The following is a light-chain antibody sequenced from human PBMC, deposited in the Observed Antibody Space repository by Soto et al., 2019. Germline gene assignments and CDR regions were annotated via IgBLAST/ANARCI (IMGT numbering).Light chain of an antibody. CDR1: SSDIGGYNY. V-gene: IGLV2-8*01. Sequence: QSALTQPPSASGSPGQSVAISCTGTSSDIGGYNYVSWYQQHSGKAPKLIIYEVTRRPSGVPARFSGSKSGSTASLTVSGLHAEDEADYYCASYSGNNVLFGGGTKLTVL. CDR3: ASYSGNNVL. CDR2: EVT. J-gene: IGLJ2*01.